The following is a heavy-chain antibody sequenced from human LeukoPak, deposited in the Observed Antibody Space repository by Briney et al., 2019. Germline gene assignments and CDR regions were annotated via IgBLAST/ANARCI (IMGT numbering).Heavy chain of an antibody. D-gene: IGHD3-22*01. CDR1: GFTFSSYA. Sequence: PGGSLRLSCAASGFTFSSYAMSWVRQAPGKGLEWVSAISGSGGRTYHADSVKGRLTISRDNSKNTLYLPMNSQRADDTAVYYCASGRGYDSSGYYGGNYYYYYLDVWGKGTTVTVSS. CDR3: ASGRGYDSSGYYGGNYYYYYLDV. CDR2: ISGSGGRT. V-gene: IGHV3-23*01. J-gene: IGHJ6*03.